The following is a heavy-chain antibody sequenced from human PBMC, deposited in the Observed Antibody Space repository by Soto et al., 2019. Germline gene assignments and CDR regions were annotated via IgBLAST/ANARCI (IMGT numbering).Heavy chain of an antibody. D-gene: IGHD2-2*01. CDR3: AKDQSVVVPAAIGFAFDI. J-gene: IGHJ3*02. V-gene: IGHV3-30*18. CDR2: ISYDGSNK. CDR1: GFTFSSYG. Sequence: GGSLRLSCAASGFTFSSYGMHWVRQAPGKGLEWVAVISYDGSNKYYADSVKGRFPISRDNSKNTLYLQMNSLRAEDTAVYYCAKDQSVVVPAAIGFAFDIWGQGTMVTVSS.